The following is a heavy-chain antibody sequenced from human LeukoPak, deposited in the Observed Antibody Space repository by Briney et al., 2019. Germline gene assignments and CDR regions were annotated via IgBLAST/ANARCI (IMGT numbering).Heavy chain of an antibody. J-gene: IGHJ6*03. CDR3: ARDARYSYGSYYMDV. V-gene: IGHV4-61*02. CDR1: GGSISSGSYY. Sequence: PSQTLSLTCTVSGGSISSGSYYWSWIRQPAGKGLEWIGRIYTSGSTNYNPSLKSRVTISVDTSKNQFSLKLTSVTAADTAVYYCARDARYSYGSYYMDVWGKGTTVTVSS. D-gene: IGHD5-18*01. CDR2: IYTSGST.